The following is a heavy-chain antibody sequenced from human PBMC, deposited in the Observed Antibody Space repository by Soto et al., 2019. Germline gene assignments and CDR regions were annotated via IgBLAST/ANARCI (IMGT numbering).Heavy chain of an antibody. CDR2: ISWDGGST. J-gene: IGHJ6*02. CDR3: AKDFNAGITVTVYYYGMDV. V-gene: IGHV3-43*01. Sequence: EVQLVESGGVVVQPGGSLRLSCAASGFTFDDYTMHWVRQAPGKGLEWVSLISWDGGSTYYADSVKGRFTISRDNSKNSLYLQMNSLRTEDTALYYCAKDFNAGITVTVYYYGMDVWGQGTTVTVSS. D-gene: IGHD4-4*01. CDR1: GFTFDDYT.